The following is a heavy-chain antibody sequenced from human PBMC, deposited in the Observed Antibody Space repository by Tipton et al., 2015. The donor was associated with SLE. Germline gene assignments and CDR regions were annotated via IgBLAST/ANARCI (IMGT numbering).Heavy chain of an antibody. Sequence: SLRLSCAASGFTFSSYEMNWVRQAPGKGLEWVSYISSGGSTIYYADSVKGRFTISRENAKNSLYLQMNSLRAEDTAVYYCAILYGDYALEYFQHWGQGTLVTVSS. CDR1: GFTFSSYE. CDR2: ISSGGSTI. J-gene: IGHJ1*01. CDR3: AILYGDYALEYFQH. V-gene: IGHV3-48*03. D-gene: IGHD4-17*01.